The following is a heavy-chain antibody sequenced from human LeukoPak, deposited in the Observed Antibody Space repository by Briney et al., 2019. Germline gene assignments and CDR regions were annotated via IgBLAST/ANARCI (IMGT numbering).Heavy chain of an antibody. Sequence: SETLSLTCTVSGGSISNYYWTWIRQSPGKGLEWIANIYYGGNTRYNPFLKSRVTISADTSKNLVSLKLSSVTAAGTAVYYCARLGVTFDIWGQGTMVTVSS. CDR2: IYYGGNT. J-gene: IGHJ3*02. CDR3: ARLGVTFDI. V-gene: IGHV4-59*08. D-gene: IGHD3-3*01. CDR1: GGSISNYY.